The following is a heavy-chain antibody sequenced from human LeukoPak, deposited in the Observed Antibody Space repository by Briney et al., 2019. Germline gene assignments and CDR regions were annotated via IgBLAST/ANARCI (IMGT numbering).Heavy chain of an antibody. CDR3: ARANAYYYDSSGYYGHDAFDI. CDR2: ISYDGSNK. V-gene: IGHV3-30-3*01. CDR1: GFTFSSYA. J-gene: IGHJ3*02. Sequence: PGGSLRLSCAASGFTFSSYAMSWVRQAPGKGLEWVAVISYDGSNKYYADSVKGRFTISRDNSKNTLYLQMNSLRAEDTAVYYCARANAYYYDSSGYYGHDAFDIWGQGTMVTVSS. D-gene: IGHD3-22*01.